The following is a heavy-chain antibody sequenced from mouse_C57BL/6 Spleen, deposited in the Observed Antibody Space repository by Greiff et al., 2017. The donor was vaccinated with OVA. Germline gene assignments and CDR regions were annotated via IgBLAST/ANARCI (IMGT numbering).Heavy chain of an antibody. J-gene: IGHJ2*01. Sequence: DVKLQESGPGLVKPSQSLSLTCSVTGYSITSGYYWNWIRQFPGNKLEWMGYISYDGSNNYNPSLKNRISITRDTSKNQFFLKLNSVTTEDTATYYCARRGSRGPFDYWGQGTTLTVSS. V-gene: IGHV3-6*01. CDR3: ARRGSRGPFDY. CDR2: ISYDGSN. CDR1: GYSITSGYY.